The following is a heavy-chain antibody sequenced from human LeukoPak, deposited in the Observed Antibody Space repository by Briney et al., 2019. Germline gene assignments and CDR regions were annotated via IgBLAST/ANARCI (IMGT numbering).Heavy chain of an antibody. D-gene: IGHD4-11*01. CDR1: GGSISSGGYY. V-gene: IGHV4-31*03. CDR3: ARTTLTNWFDP. J-gene: IGHJ5*02. Sequence: SETLSLTCTVSGGSISSGGYYWSWIRQHPGKGLEWIGYIYYSGSTYYNPSLKSRVTISVDTSKNQFSLKLSSVTAADTAVYYCARTTLTNWFDPWGQGTLVTVSS. CDR2: IYYSGST.